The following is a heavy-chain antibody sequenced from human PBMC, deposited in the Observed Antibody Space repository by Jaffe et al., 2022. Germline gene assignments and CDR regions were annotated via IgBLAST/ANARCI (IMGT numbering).Heavy chain of an antibody. Sequence: EVQLVESGGGLVQPGGSLRLSCAASGFTFSSYEMNWVRQAPGKGLEWVSYISSSGSTIYYADSVKGRFTISRDNAKNSLYLQMNSLRAEDTAVYYCARVGHDSSGYYFDYWGQGTLVTVSS. D-gene: IGHD3-22*01. V-gene: IGHV3-48*03. J-gene: IGHJ4*02. CDR3: ARVGHDSSGYYFDY. CDR1: GFTFSSYE. CDR2: ISSSGSTI.